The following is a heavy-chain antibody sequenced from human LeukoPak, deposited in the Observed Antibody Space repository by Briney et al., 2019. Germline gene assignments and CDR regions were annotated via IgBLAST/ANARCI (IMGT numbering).Heavy chain of an antibody. Sequence: SETLSLTCTVSGGSISSYYWTWIRQPPGKGLEWIGYIYAGANGEYNPFLRSGVTISVDTSKNQFSLNLNSATAADTAVYYCARGGLYANIRYDYWGQGALVTVSS. V-gene: IGHV4-4*09. CDR1: GGSISSYY. D-gene: IGHD3-16*01. J-gene: IGHJ4*02. CDR3: ARGGLYANIRYDY. CDR2: IYAGANG.